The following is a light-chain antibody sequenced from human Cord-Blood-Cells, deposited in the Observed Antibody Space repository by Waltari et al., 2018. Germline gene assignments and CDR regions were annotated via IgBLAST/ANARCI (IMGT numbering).Light chain of an antibody. CDR1: SSDVAGYND. V-gene: IGLV2-11*01. Sequence: QSALTQPRSVSGSPGQSVTISCTGTSSDVAGYNDVSWYQQHPGKAPKLMIYDVSKRPSGVPDRFSGSKSGNTASLTISGLQAEDEADYYCCSYAGSYWVFGGGTKLTVL. CDR3: CSYAGSYWV. CDR2: DVS. J-gene: IGLJ3*02.